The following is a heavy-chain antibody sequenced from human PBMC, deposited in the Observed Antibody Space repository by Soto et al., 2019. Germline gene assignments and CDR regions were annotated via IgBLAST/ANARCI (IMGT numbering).Heavy chain of an antibody. CDR3: ARQNSTAARLSRTVDYYYYYGMDV. Sequence: PGESLKISCKGSGYSFTSYWIGWVRQMPGKGLEWMGIIYPGDSDTRYSPSFQGQVTISADKSISTAYLQWSSLKASDTAMYYCARQNSTAARLSRTVDYYYYYGMDVWGQGTTVNVSS. V-gene: IGHV5-51*01. CDR1: GYSFTSYW. D-gene: IGHD6-6*01. J-gene: IGHJ6*02. CDR2: IYPGDSDT.